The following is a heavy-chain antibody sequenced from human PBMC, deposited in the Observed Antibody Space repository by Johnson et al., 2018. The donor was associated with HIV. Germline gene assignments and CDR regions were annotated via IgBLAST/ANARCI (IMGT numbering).Heavy chain of an antibody. CDR3: AKPEGIQFLEWLFSGGAFDI. CDR1: GFTVSSNF. CDR2: IKSKTDGGTT. D-gene: IGHD3-3*01. V-gene: IGHV3-53*01. J-gene: IGHJ3*02. Sequence: VQLVESGGGLIQPGGSLRLSCAASGFTVSSNFMSWVRQAPGKGLEWVGRIKSKTDGGTTDYADSVKGRFAISRDNAKKFLYLQMNSLRAEDTAVYYCAKPEGIQFLEWLFSGGAFDIWGQGTMVTVSS.